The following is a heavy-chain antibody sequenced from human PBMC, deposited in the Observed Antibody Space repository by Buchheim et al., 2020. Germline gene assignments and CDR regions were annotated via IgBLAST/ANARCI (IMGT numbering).Heavy chain of an antibody. CDR2: INSDGSST. V-gene: IGHV3-74*01. J-gene: IGHJ6*02. Sequence: EVQLVESGGGLVQPGGSLRLSCAASGFTFSSYWMHWVRQAPGKGLVWVSRINSDGSSTSYAVSVKGRFTISRDNAKNTLYLRMNSLRAEDTAEYYCARGDFTPSGYYLKYYYYYGMDVWGQGTT. D-gene: IGHD3-22*01. CDR3: ARGDFTPSGYYLKYYYYYGMDV. CDR1: GFTFSSYW.